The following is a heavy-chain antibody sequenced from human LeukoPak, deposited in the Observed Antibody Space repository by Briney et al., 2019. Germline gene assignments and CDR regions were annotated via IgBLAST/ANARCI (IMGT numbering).Heavy chain of an antibody. CDR3: ARVGRYYDFWSGYSTEFDY. Sequence: GGSLRLSCEGSAFIFSGHWMNWVRQTPGKGLEWVASIKEDGSERQYVDSVKGRFSTSRDNTKGSLFLQLNSLRAEDTAVYYCARVGRYYDFWSGYSTEFDYWGQGTLVTVSS. D-gene: IGHD3-3*01. CDR1: AFIFSGHW. CDR2: IKEDGSER. J-gene: IGHJ4*02. V-gene: IGHV3-7*03.